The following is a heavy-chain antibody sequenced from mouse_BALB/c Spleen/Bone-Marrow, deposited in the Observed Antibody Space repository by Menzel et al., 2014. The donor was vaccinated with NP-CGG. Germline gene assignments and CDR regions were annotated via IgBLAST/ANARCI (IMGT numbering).Heavy chain of an antibody. D-gene: IGHD1-1*01. CDR1: GYTFTAYA. Sequence: QVHVKQSGPEVVRPGDSVKLSCKGSGYTFTAYAMHWVKQSHAESLEWIGLISTYSGNTHYNQDFKGKATMTVDKSSSTAYMELARLTSEDSAIYYCARNFYGSSYFDYWGQGTTLTVSS. CDR2: ISTYSGNT. J-gene: IGHJ2*01. CDR3: ARNFYGSSYFDY. V-gene: IGHV1-67*01.